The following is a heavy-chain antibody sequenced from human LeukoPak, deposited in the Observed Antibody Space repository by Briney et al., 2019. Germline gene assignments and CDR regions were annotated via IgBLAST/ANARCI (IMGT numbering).Heavy chain of an antibody. D-gene: IGHD2-15*01. J-gene: IGHJ3*02. V-gene: IGHV3-30*04. CDR1: GFTFSSYA. CDR2: ILYDGSRK. Sequence: GGSLRLSCAASGFTFSSYAIHWVRQAPGKGREGVAVILYDGSRKYYADSVKGGFPISRDSSKKTLYLQMNSLRAEDTAVYYCARTTPVAAVAFDIWGQGTMVTVSS. CDR3: ARTTPVAAVAFDI.